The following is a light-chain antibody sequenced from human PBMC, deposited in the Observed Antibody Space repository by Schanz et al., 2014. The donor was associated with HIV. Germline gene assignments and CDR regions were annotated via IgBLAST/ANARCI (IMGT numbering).Light chain of an antibody. V-gene: IGKV3-15*01. Sequence: EIVMTQSPATLSVSLGETVTLSCKASQSISVNLAWHHQKPRQGPRLLIHGASTRASGIPARFSGSGSGTGFTLTVSSLQSEDFAIYYCQQYDYRPPTFGQGTKVEIK. J-gene: IGKJ1*01. CDR1: QSISVN. CDR2: GAS. CDR3: QQYDYRPPT.